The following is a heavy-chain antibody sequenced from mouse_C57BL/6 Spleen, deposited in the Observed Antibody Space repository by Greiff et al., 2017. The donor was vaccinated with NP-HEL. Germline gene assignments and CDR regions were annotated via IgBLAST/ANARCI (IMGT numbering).Heavy chain of an antibody. CDR2: IYPGDGDT. V-gene: IGHV1-80*01. D-gene: IGHD1-1*01. Sequence: VQLQQSGAELVKPGASVKISCKASGYAFSSYWMNWVKQRPGKGLEWIGQIYPGDGDTNYNGKFKGKATLTADKSSSTAYMQLSSLTSEDAAVYFCARWDYGSSYPSSAMDYWGQGTSVTVSS. CDR1: GYAFSSYW. J-gene: IGHJ4*01. CDR3: ARWDYGSSYPSSAMDY.